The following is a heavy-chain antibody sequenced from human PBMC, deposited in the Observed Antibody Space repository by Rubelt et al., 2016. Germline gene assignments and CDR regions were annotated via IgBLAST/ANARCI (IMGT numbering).Heavy chain of an antibody. CDR1: GGTFSSYA. J-gene: IGHJ4*02. CDR3: ARLSIFEDTAMVMSDY. Sequence: QVQLVQSGAEVKKPGSSVKVSCKASGGTFSSYAISWVRQAPGQGLEWMGGIIPVFGTANYAQKFQGRITMTADESTSTAYMELSSLRSEDTAVDYCARLSIFEDTAMVMSDYWGQGTLVTVSS. D-gene: IGHD5-18*01. CDR2: IIPVFGTA. V-gene: IGHV1-69*01.